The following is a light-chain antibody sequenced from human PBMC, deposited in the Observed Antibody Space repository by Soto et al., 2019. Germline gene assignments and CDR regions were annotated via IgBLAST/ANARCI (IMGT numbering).Light chain of an antibody. V-gene: IGLV2-14*01. CDR2: EVT. Sequence: QSALTQPAPETESPVQSITISFTGARSHIVSYNYVSWYQHHPGKAPKLLIYEVTNRPSVVSNRFSCSKSGKTASLTISRPQAEDEADYYCSSYTTSGSLFYGFGTGTKVTVL. CDR3: SSYTTSGSLFYG. J-gene: IGLJ1*01. CDR1: RSHIVSYNY.